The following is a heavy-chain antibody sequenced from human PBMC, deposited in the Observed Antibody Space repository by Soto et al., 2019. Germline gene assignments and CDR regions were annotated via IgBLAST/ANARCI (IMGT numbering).Heavy chain of an antibody. CDR2: ISYDGSNK. CDR1: GFTFSSYG. J-gene: IGHJ4*02. CDR3: AKDVRYFDWSPTDY. V-gene: IGHV3-30*18. D-gene: IGHD3-9*01. Sequence: PGGSLRLSCAASGFTFSSYGMHWVRQAPGKGLEWVAVISYDGSNKYYADSVKGRFTISRDNSKNTLYLQMNSLRAEDTAVYYCAKDVRYFDWSPTDYWGQGTLVTVSS.